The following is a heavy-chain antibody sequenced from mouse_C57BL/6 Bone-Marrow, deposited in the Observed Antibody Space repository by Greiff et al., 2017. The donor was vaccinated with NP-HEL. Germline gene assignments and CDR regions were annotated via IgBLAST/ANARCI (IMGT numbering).Heavy chain of an antibody. Sequence: VQLQESDAELVKPGATVKISCKVSGYTFTDHTIHWMKQRPEQGLEWIGYIYPRDGSTKYNEKFKGKATLTADKSSSTAYMQLNSLTSEDSAVYFCARPLYDGYYGFAYWGQGTLVTVSA. V-gene: IGHV1-78*01. CDR3: ARPLYDGYYGFAY. J-gene: IGHJ3*01. D-gene: IGHD2-3*01. CDR1: GYTFTDHT. CDR2: IYPRDGST.